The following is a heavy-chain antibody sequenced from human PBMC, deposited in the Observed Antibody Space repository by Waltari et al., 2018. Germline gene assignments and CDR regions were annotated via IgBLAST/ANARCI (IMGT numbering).Heavy chain of an antibody. Sequence: LQLQESGPGLVKPSATLSLTCSVSGGSISSNRHYWGWVRQSPGQGREWIGTVSYIGATYPSPSLKSRVTISRDTSKNQLSLILDSVTASDTAVYYCATYIGASIGTAAFDVWGQGTMVTVYS. D-gene: IGHD5-12*01. CDR1: GGSISSNRHY. CDR3: ATYIGASIGTAAFDV. J-gene: IGHJ3*01. V-gene: IGHV4-39*01. CDR2: VSYIGAT.